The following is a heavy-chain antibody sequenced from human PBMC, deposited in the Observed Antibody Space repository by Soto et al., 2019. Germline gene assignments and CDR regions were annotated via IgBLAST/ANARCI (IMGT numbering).Heavy chain of an antibody. J-gene: IGHJ6*02. V-gene: IGHV4-30-2*01. D-gene: IGHD3-3*01. CDR1: GGSISSGGYS. Sequence: QLQLQESGSGLVKPSQTLSLTCAVSGGSISSGGYSWSWIRQPPGKGLEWIGYIYHSGSTYYNPSLKSRVTISVDRSKNQFSLKLSSVTAADTAVYYCARGGPYYDFWSGYYPRGAYYYYGMDVWGQGTTVTVSS. CDR3: ARGGPYYDFWSGYYPRGAYYYYGMDV. CDR2: IYHSGST.